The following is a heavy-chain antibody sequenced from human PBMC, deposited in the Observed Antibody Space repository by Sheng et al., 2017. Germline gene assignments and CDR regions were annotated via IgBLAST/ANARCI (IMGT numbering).Heavy chain of an antibody. Sequence: QVQLKQWGAGLLKPSETLSLTCAVYGESFSDYYWGWIRQPPREGAWSGLGKVNHSGSTNYNPSLKSRVTISVDTSKNQFSLKLSSVTAADTAVYYCARPSVWVRGVFDYWGQGNLVTVSS. CDR2: VNHSGST. CDR3: ARPSVWVRGVFDY. V-gene: IGHV4-34*01. CDR1: GESFSDYY. D-gene: IGHD3-10*01. J-gene: IGHJ4*02.